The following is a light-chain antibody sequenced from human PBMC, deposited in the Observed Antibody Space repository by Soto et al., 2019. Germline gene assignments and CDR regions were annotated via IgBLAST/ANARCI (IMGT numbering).Light chain of an antibody. J-gene: IGKJ1*01. CDR2: DVS. CDR1: QSISHKY. Sequence: IVLTQSPGTLSLSPGERATLSCRASQSISHKYLAWYQQAPGQAPRLLTHDVSIRATGIPDRFSGSGSGTDFTLTISRLEPEDFAVYYCQLYSGSPWTFGQGTKVEIK. CDR3: QLYSGSPWT. V-gene: IGKV3-20*01.